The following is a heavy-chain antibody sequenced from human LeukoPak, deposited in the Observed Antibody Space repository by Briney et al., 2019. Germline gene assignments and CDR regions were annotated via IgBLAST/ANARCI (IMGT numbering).Heavy chain of an antibody. CDR3: ARVGYSSSPDY. Sequence: SETLSLTCAVYGGSFSGYYWSWIRQPPGKGLEWTGEINHSGSTNYNPSLKSRVTISVDTSKNQFSLKLSSVTAADTAVYYCARVGYSSSPDYWGQGTLVTVSS. CDR1: GGSFSGYY. D-gene: IGHD6-6*01. V-gene: IGHV4-34*01. CDR2: INHSGST. J-gene: IGHJ4*02.